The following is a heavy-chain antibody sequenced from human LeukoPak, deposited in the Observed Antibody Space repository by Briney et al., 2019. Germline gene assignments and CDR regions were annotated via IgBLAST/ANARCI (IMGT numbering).Heavy chain of an antibody. J-gene: IGHJ4*02. CDR2: IYYSGST. Sequence: SETLSLTCTVSGGSISSYYWSWIRQPPGKRLEWIGYIYYSGSTNYNPSLKSRVTISVDTSKNQFSLKLSSVTAADTAVYYCARGIYCSSTSCYYNFDYWGQGTLVTVSS. D-gene: IGHD2-2*01. CDR1: GGSISSYY. CDR3: ARGIYCSSTSCYYNFDY. V-gene: IGHV4-59*01.